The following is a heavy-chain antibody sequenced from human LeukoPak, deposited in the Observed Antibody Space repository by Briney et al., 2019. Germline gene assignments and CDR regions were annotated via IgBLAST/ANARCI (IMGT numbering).Heavy chain of an antibody. CDR3: ARVQRWELPQYFDY. J-gene: IGHJ4*02. Sequence: PGGSLRLSCAASGFTFSSYWMSWVRQAPGKGLEWVANIKQDGSEKYYVDSVKGRFTISRDNAKNSLYLQMNSLRVEDTAVYYCARVQRWELPQYFDYWGQGTLVTVSS. V-gene: IGHV3-7*01. CDR1: GFTFSSYW. CDR2: IKQDGSEK. D-gene: IGHD1-26*01.